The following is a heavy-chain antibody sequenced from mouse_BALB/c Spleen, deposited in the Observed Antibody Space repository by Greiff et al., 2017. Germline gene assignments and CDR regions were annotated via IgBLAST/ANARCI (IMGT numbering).Heavy chain of an antibody. J-gene: IGHJ3*01. D-gene: IGHD2-1*01. V-gene: IGHV1-77*01. CDR3: ARHGNYEGWFAY. Sequence: QVQLKQSGAELARPGASVKLSCKASGYTFTDYYINWVKQRTGQGLEWIGEIYPGSGNTYYNEKFKGKATLTADKSSSTAYMQLSSLTSEDSAVYFCARHGNYEGWFAYWGQGTLVTVSA. CDR1: GYTFTDYY. CDR2: IYPGSGNT.